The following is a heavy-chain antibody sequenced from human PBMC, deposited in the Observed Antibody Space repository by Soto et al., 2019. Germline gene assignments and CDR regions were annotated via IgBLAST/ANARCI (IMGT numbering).Heavy chain of an antibody. CDR2: MSYDGNNK. CDR3: ARGGGGHFFDY. CDR1: GFTFSSYA. V-gene: IGHV3-30-3*01. J-gene: IGHJ4*02. D-gene: IGHD3-16*01. Sequence: QVQLVESGGGVVQPGRSLRLSCAASGFTFSSYAMHWVRQAPGEGLEWVSVMSYDGNNKFYADSVKGRFTISRDTSKNTLFLQKNGLKEEETAFYSCARGGGGHFFDYWGQGTPVTVSS.